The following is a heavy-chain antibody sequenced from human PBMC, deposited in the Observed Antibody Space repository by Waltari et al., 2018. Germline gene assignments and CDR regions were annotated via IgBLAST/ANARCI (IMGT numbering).Heavy chain of an antibody. Sequence: QVQLQQWGVGLLKPSETLSLTCVVYGGSLSGYYWSWIGQPPGKGLEWIGEINHSGRTNDDPSLKSLVTISVDTSKNQFSLKLSSVTAAATAVYYCARGASTNYFDYWGQGTLVTVSS. J-gene: IGHJ4*02. CDR3: ARGASTNYFDY. V-gene: IGHV4-34*01. CDR1: GGSLSGYY. CDR2: INHSGRT.